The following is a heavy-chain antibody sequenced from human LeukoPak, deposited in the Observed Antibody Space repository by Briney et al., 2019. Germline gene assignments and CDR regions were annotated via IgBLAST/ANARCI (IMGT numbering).Heavy chain of an antibody. V-gene: IGHV1-18*01. J-gene: IGHJ4*02. CDR1: GYTFNSHG. CDR2: ISAYNGDK. Sequence: ASVKVSCKASGYTFNSHGISWVRQAPGQGLEWMGSISAYNGDKDFAQNFQGRLTMTTDTSTSTAYMELRSLRSDDTAVYSCARARGYCAADCSRYAFDYWGQGTLVTVSS. D-gene: IGHD2-21*02. CDR3: ARARGYCAADCSRYAFDY.